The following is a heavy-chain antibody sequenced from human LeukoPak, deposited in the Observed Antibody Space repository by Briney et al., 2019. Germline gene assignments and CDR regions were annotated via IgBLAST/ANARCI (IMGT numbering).Heavy chain of an antibody. V-gene: IGHV4-61*02. D-gene: IGHD3-22*01. J-gene: IGHJ3*02. Sequence: PSQTLSLTCTVSGGSISSGSYYWSWIRQPAGKGLEWIGRISSSGSTNYNPSLKGRVTISVDTSKNQFSLKLSSVTAADTAVYFCARGPYSYDSSGAFDIWGQGTMVTVSS. CDR3: ARGPYSYDSSGAFDI. CDR2: ISSSGST. CDR1: GGSISSGSYY.